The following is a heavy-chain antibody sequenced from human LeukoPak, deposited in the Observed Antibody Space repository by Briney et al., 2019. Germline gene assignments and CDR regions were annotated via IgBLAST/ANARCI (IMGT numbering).Heavy chain of an antibody. J-gene: IGHJ4*02. V-gene: IGHV1-2*02. Sequence: ASLKVSRKTSGYTFTDSYMHWVRQAPGQGLEWIGWINPNAGDTTYAQGFQGRVTMTRDTSISTVYMELNSLKLDDTAVYYCTREGRVGVPFDYWGQGTLVTVSS. CDR3: TREGRVGVPFDY. CDR1: GYTFTDSY. D-gene: IGHD2-15*01. CDR2: INPNAGDT.